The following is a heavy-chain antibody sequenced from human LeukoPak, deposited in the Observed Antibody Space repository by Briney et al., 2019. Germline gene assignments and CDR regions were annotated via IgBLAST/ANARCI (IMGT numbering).Heavy chain of an antibody. J-gene: IGHJ6*03. Sequence: QAGGSLRLSCAVSGFTFNSYGMHWVRQAPGKGLEWVAVISYDGSYKYYADSVKGRFTISRDNSKNTLYLQMNSLRAEDTAVYYCAKDLLYEEDGSSGRWGGGYYYYYYMDVWGKGTTVTVSS. V-gene: IGHV3-30*18. CDR3: AKDLLYEEDGSSGRWGGGYYYYYYMDV. D-gene: IGHD6-19*01. CDR2: ISYDGSYK. CDR1: GFTFNSYG.